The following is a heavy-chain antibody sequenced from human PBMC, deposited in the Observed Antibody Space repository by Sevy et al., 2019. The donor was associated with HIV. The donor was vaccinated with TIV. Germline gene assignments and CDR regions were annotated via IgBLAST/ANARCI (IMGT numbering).Heavy chain of an antibody. CDR1: GFTFSNAW. J-gene: IGHJ4*02. CDR3: TTDSYSPYDFWSGYRITDDY. V-gene: IGHV3-15*07. D-gene: IGHD3-3*01. Sequence: GGSLRLSCAASGFTFSNAWMNWVRQAPGKGLEWVGRIKSKTDGGTTDYAAPVKGRFTISRDDSKNTLYLQMNSLKTEDTAVYYCTTDSYSPYDFWSGYRITDDYWGQGTLVTVSS. CDR2: IKSKTDGGTT.